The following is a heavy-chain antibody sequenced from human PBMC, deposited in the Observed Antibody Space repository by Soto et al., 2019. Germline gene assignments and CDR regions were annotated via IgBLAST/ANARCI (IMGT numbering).Heavy chain of an antibody. J-gene: IGHJ6*02. CDR2: INPSGGST. Sequence: QVQLVQSGAEVKKPGASVKVSCKASGYTFTSYYMNWVRQATGQGLEWMGRINPSGGSTGYAQKCQGRVTMNRDMSTGKVDLELRSLGSEDTALCYCAITLLPTGYYGRDVWGQGTTVTVSS. V-gene: IGHV1-46*01. D-gene: IGHD3-10*01. CDR3: AITLLPTGYYGRDV. CDR1: GYTFTSYY.